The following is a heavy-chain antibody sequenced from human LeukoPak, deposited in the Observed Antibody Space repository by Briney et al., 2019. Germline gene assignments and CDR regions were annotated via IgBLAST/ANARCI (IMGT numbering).Heavy chain of an antibody. CDR3: ARHGRWLQFPFDY. D-gene: IGHD5-24*01. J-gene: IGHJ4*02. Sequence: SETLSLTCAVYGGSFSGYYWSWIRQPPGKGLEWIGEINHSGSTNYNPSLKSRVTISVDTSKNQFSLKLSSVTAADTAVYYCARHGRWLQFPFDYWGQGTLVTVSS. V-gene: IGHV4-34*01. CDR2: INHSGST. CDR1: GGSFSGYY.